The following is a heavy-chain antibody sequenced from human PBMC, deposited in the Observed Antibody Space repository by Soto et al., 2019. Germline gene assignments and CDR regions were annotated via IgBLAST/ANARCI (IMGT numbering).Heavy chain of an antibody. CDR2: IYYSGST. Sequence: AETLSLTGTVSGVSISSYYWSWIRRPPGKGLEWIGYIYYSGSTNYNPSLKSRVTISVDTSKNQFSLKLSSVTAADTAVYYCARHKASYSSSWYGPGWFDPWGQGTLVTVSS. V-gene: IGHV4-59*08. D-gene: IGHD6-13*01. CDR3: ARHKASYSSSWYGPGWFDP. J-gene: IGHJ5*02. CDR1: GVSISSYY.